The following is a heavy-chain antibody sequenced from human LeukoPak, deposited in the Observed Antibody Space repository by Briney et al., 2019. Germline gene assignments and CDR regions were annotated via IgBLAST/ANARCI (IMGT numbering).Heavy chain of an antibody. CDR3: ATQEWIQLWYYDY. CDR2: IYYSGKISYSGTT. Sequence: SETLSLTCTVSGDSITSDNYYWGWIRQPPGKGLEWIGSIYYSGKISYSGTTYYNPSLKSRVTISVDTSKNQFSLKLSSVTAADTAVYYCATQEWIQLWYYDYWGQGTLVTVSS. V-gene: IGHV4-39*07. J-gene: IGHJ4*02. CDR1: GDSITSDNYY. D-gene: IGHD5-18*01.